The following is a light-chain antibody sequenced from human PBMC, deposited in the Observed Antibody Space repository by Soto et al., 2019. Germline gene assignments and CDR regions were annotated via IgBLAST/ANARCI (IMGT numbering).Light chain of an antibody. CDR3: QQHDSYPRT. V-gene: IGKV1-9*01. CDR2: VAS. Sequence: DIQLTQSPSFLSASVGDRVTLTCRASQDISTYLAWYQQQPGKAPNLLIYVASTLQAGVPARFSGTGSGTEFTLTITNLQPADFATYYCQQHDSYPRTFGGGTEVEIK. CDR1: QDISTY. J-gene: IGKJ4*01.